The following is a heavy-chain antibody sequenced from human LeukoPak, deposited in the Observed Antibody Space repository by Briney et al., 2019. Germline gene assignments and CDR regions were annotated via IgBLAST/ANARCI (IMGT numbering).Heavy chain of an antibody. Sequence: GGSLRLSCAASGFTFSSYGMHWVRQAPGQGLEWMGWINPNSGGTNYAQKFQGRVTMTRDTSISTAYMELSRLRSDDTAVYYCARISSSLHFDYWGQGTLVTVSS. J-gene: IGHJ4*02. CDR2: INPNSGGT. V-gene: IGHV1-2*02. CDR1: GFTFSSYG. D-gene: IGHD6-13*01. CDR3: ARISSSLHFDY.